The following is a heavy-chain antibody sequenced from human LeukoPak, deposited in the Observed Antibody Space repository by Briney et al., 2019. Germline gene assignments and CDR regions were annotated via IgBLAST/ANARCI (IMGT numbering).Heavy chain of an antibody. Sequence: SETLSLTCAVSGGSISSSNWWSWVRQPPGKGLEWIGEIYHSGSTNYNPSLKSRVTISVDKSKNQFSLKLSSVTAADTAVYYCARDVRHYYDRFDPWGQGTLVTVSS. CDR2: IYHSGST. J-gene: IGHJ5*02. CDR1: GGSISSSNW. CDR3: ARDVRHYYDRFDP. D-gene: IGHD3-22*01. V-gene: IGHV4-4*02.